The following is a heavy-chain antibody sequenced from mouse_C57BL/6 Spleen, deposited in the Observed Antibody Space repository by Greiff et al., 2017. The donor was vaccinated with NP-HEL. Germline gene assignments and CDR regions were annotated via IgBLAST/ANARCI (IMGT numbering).Heavy chain of an antibody. CDR3: ASGGYYYGSSHWYFDV. CDR2: ISYDGSN. D-gene: IGHD1-1*01. J-gene: IGHJ1*03. CDR1: GYSITSGYY. V-gene: IGHV3-6*01. Sequence: VQLQQSGPGLVKPSQSLSLTCSVTGYSITSGYYWNWIRQFPGNKLEWMGYISYDGSNNYNPSLKNRISITRDTSKNQFFLKLNSVTTEDTATYYCASGGYYYGSSHWYFDVWGTGTTVTVSS.